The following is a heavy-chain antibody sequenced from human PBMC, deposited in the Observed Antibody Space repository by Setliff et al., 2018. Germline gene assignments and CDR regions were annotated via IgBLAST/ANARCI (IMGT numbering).Heavy chain of an antibody. D-gene: IGHD5-18*01. CDR2: VYTSGST. CDR1: GGSISSYY. J-gene: IGHJ4*02. CDR3: ARGPQRGYSYGYIDY. Sequence: LSLTCTVSGGSISSYYWSWIRQPPGKGLEWIGYVYTSGSTNYNPSLKSRVTISVDTSKNQFSLKLSSVTAADTAVYYCARGPQRGYSYGYIDYWGQGTLVTVSS. V-gene: IGHV4-4*08.